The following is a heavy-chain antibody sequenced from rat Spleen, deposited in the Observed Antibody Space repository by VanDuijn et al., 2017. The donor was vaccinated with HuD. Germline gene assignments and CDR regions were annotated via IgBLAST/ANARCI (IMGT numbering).Heavy chain of an antibody. J-gene: IGHJ3*01. D-gene: IGHD1-4*01. CDR1: GFTFSSYG. CDR3: GRHDTTRWFAY. Sequence: EVQLVESGGDLVQPGRSLKLSCAASGFTFSSYGMHWIRQAPMKGLEWVASISYDGGSIYYRDSVKGRFTVSRDNAKSTVYLQMDSLRSEDTATYYCGRHDTTRWFAYWGQGTLVTVSS. CDR2: ISYDGGSI. V-gene: IGHV5-29*01.